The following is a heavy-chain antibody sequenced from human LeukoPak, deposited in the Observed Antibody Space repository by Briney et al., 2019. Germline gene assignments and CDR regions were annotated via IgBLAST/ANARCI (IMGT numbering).Heavy chain of an antibody. Sequence: ASVKVSCKASGYTFTGYYMHWVRQAPGQGLEWMGWSNPNSGGTNYAQKFQGRVTMTRDTSISTAYMELSRLRSDDTAVYYCARAHLAFGGVIVSDAFDIWGQGTMVTVSS. V-gene: IGHV1-2*02. CDR1: GYTFTGYY. CDR3: ARAHLAFGGVIVSDAFDI. J-gene: IGHJ3*02. CDR2: SNPNSGGT. D-gene: IGHD3-16*02.